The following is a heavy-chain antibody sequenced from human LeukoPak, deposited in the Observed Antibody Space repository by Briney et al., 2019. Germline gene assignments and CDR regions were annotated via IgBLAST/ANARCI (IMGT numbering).Heavy chain of an antibody. CDR1: GFILSSYW. Sequence: GGSLRLSCAASGFILSSYWMSWVRQAPGKGLEWVANINQDGSERYYVDSVKGRFTISRDNAKNSLYLQMNSLRAEDTAVYYCAKDRTSRRITIFGVVTRDPYYYYGMDVWGQGTTVTVSS. J-gene: IGHJ6*02. CDR2: INQDGSER. D-gene: IGHD3-3*01. V-gene: IGHV3-7*03. CDR3: AKDRTSRRITIFGVVTRDPYYYYGMDV.